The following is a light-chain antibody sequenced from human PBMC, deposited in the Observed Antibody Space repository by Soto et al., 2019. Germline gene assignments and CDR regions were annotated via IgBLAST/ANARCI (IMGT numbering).Light chain of an antibody. J-gene: IGLJ2*01. CDR2: EVN. V-gene: IGLV2-14*01. Sequence: QSALTQPASVSGSPGQSITISCTGSSNNIGGYNYVSWYQQHPGKAPKLLIYEVNFRASGVSNRFSGSKSGDTASLTISGLQAEEAADYYCSSYTSIATLFGGGTKLTVL. CDR3: SSYTSIATL. CDR1: SNNIGGYNY.